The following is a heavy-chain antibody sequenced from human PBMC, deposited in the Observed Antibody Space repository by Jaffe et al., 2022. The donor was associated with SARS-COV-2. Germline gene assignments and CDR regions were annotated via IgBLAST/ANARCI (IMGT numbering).Heavy chain of an antibody. CDR1: GGSISSGGYY. CDR3: ARSTENYYDSSGYYYPYYYYGMDV. D-gene: IGHD3-22*01. J-gene: IGHJ6*02. CDR2: IYYSGST. V-gene: IGHV4-31*03. Sequence: QVQLQESGPGLVKPSQTLSLTCTVSGGSISSGGYYWSWIRQHPGKGLEWIGYIYYSGSTYYNPSLKSRVTISVDTSKNQFSLKLSSVTAADTAVYYCARSTENYYDSSGYYYPYYYYGMDVWGQGTTVTVSS.